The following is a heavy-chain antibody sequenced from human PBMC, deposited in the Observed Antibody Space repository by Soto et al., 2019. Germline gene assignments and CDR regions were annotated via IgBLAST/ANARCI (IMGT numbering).Heavy chain of an antibody. D-gene: IGHD6-19*01. J-gene: IGHJ3*02. Sequence: RASVKVSCKASGGTFSSYAISWVRQAPGQGLEWMGGIIPIFGTANYAQKFQGRVTITADESTSTAYMELSSLRSEDTAVYYCASSRYSSGWYLAPAFDIWGQGTMVTVSS. CDR1: GGTFSSYA. V-gene: IGHV1-69*13. CDR3: ASSRYSSGWYLAPAFDI. CDR2: IIPIFGTA.